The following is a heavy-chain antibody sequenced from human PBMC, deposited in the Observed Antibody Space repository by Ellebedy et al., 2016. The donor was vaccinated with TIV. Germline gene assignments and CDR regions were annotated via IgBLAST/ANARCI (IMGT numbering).Heavy chain of an antibody. CDR2: IFMSGST. D-gene: IGHD1-14*01. CDR1: GGSFSSYY. Sequence: SETLSLTXTVSGGSFSSYYWSWIRPSAGTGLEWIGRIFMSGSTTYNPSLKNRVTMSVNTSTTQLSLNLSSVTAADTAVYFCARLRQSRDRSHWYFDLWGRGTLVTVSS. CDR3: ARLRQSRDRSHWYFDL. J-gene: IGHJ2*01. V-gene: IGHV4-4*07.